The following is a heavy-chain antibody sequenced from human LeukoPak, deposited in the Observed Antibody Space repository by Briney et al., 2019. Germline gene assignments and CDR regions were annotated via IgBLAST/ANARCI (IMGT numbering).Heavy chain of an antibody. Sequence: PSETLSLTCTVSGGSVSSYFWSWIRQPPGKGLEWIGHIYYSGSTNYNPSLKSRVTVSVDTSKNQFSLRLSSVTAADTAVYYCARGAGNYYFYGMDVWGQGTTVTVSS. V-gene: IGHV4-59*02. CDR1: GGSVSSYF. J-gene: IGHJ6*02. CDR3: ARGAGNYYFYGMDV. CDR2: IYYSGST.